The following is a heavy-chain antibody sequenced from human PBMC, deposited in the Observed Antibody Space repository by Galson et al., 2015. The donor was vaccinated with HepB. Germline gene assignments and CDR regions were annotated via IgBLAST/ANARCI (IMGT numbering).Heavy chain of an antibody. Sequence: SLRLSCAASGFTFSAYWMSWVRQAPGKGLEWVANIRSDGSETYYVDSVKGRFTISRDNAKNSVTLQMKSLRVEDTAVYFCARDIDVAAFDYWGQGTLVTVSS. CDR3: ARDIDVAAFDY. J-gene: IGHJ4*02. D-gene: IGHD6-19*01. CDR1: GFTFSAYW. V-gene: IGHV3-7*03. CDR2: IRSDGSET.